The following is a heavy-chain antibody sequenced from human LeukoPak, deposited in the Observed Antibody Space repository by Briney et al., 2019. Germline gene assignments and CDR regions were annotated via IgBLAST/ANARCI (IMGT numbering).Heavy chain of an antibody. Sequence: GGSLRLSCAASGFTFSSYAMSWVRQAPGQGLEWVSTISGSGGSTYFADSVKGRFTISRDNSKNTLYLQMNSLRAEDTAVYCCAKDQKEWWEPLDYWGQGTLVTVSS. CDR2: ISGSGGST. J-gene: IGHJ4*02. CDR1: GFTFSSYA. CDR3: AKDQKEWWEPLDY. D-gene: IGHD1-14*01. V-gene: IGHV3-23*01.